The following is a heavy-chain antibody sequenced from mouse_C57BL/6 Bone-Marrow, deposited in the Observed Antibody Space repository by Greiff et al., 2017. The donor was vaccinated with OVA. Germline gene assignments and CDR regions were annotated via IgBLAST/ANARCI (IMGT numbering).Heavy chain of an antibody. CDR3: ASDSNYVGWFAY. J-gene: IGHJ3*01. D-gene: IGHD2-5*01. V-gene: IGHV3-6*01. CDR2: ISYDGSN. CDR1: GYSITSGYY. Sequence: EVQLQESGPGLVKPSQSLSLPCSVTGYSITSGYYWNWIRQFPGNKLEWMGYISYDGSNNYNPSLKNRISITRDTSKNQFFLKLNSVTTEDTATYYCASDSNYVGWFAYWGQGTLVTVSA.